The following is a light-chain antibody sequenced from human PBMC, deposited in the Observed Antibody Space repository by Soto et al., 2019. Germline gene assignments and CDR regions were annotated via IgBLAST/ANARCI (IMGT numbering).Light chain of an antibody. CDR3: SSNGDNIV. V-gene: IGLV2-8*01. J-gene: IGLJ2*01. CDR1: SSDVGGYDY. Sequence: QSALTQPPSASGSPGQSVTISCTGTSSDVGGYDYVSWFQQYPGEPPKLLIYDVSKRPSGVPHRFSGSKSGNTASLTISGLQAEDEADYYCSSNGDNIVFGGGTQLTVL. CDR2: DVS.